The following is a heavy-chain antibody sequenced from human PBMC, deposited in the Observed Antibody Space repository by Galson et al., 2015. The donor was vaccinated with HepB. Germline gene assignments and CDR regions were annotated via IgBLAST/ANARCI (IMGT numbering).Heavy chain of an antibody. CDR1: GFTVSSNY. J-gene: IGHJ4*02. Sequence: SLRLSCAASGFTVSSNYMSWVRQAPGKGLEWVSVIYSGGSTYYADSVKGRFTISRDNSKNTLYLQMNSLRAEDMAVYYCARGGGGLLGYCSSTSCSPLDYWGQGTLVTVSS. CDR3: ARGGGGLLGYCSSTSCSPLDY. CDR2: IYSGGST. V-gene: IGHV3-53*01. D-gene: IGHD2-2*01.